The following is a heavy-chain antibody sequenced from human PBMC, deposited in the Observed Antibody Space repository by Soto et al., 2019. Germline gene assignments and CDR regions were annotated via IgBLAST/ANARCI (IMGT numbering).Heavy chain of an antibody. J-gene: IGHJ6*02. V-gene: IGHV3-33*01. D-gene: IGHD1-26*01. CDR1: GFTFSSYG. CDR2: IGYDGSNK. CDR3: AREVEGATSIYYYGMDV. Sequence: QVQLVESGGGVVQPGRSLRLSCAASGFTFSSYGMHWVRQAPGKGLEWVAVIGYDGSNKYYADSVKGRFTISRDNSKNTLYLQMNSLRAEDMSVYYCAREVEGATSIYYYGMDVWGQGTTVTVSS.